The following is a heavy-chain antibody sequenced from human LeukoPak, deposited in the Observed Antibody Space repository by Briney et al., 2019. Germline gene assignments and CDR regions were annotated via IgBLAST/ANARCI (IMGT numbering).Heavy chain of an antibody. J-gene: IGHJ6*02. V-gene: IGHV1-46*01. CDR3: ARDTLVRITMVRGVHYGMDV. D-gene: IGHD3-10*01. CDR1: GYTFTSYY. Sequence: ASVKVSCKAPGYTFTSYYMHWVRQAPGQGLEWMVIINPSGGSTSYAQKFQGRVTMTRDTSTSTVYMELSSLRSEDTAVYYCARDTLVRITMVRGVHYGMDVWGQGTTVTVSS. CDR2: INPSGGST.